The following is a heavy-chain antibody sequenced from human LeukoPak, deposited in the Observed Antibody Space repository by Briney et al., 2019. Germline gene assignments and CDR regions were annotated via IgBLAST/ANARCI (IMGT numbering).Heavy chain of an antibody. CDR3: ARESGSYLWRSWLNP. CDR2: IYDSGNT. CDR1: GGSISTYY. J-gene: IGHJ5*02. Sequence: SETLSLTCTVSGGSISTYYWSWIRQPPGKGLEYIGYIYDSGNTNYNPSLKSRVTISIDTSKNQFSLKVISVTAADTAIYYCARESGSYLWRSWLNPWGQGTLVTVSS. D-gene: IGHD3-16*01. V-gene: IGHV4-59*01.